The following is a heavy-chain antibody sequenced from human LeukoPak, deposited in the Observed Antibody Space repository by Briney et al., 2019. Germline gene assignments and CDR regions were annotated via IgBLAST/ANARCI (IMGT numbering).Heavy chain of an antibody. Sequence: GASVKVSCKASGYTFTSYDINWVRQATGQGLEWMGWMNPNSGNTGYAQKFQGRVTITRNTSISTAYMELSSLRSGDTAVYYCARESVLSGAFDIWGQGTMVTVSS. D-gene: IGHD2-8*01. CDR1: GYTFTSYD. J-gene: IGHJ3*02. CDR3: ARESVLSGAFDI. V-gene: IGHV1-8*03. CDR2: MNPNSGNT.